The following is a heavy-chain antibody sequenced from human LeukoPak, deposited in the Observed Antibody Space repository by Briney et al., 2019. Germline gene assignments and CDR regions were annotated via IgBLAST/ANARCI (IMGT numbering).Heavy chain of an antibody. CDR1: GFTFSSHG. D-gene: IGHD6-13*01. J-gene: IGHJ4*02. CDR2: ISYDGSDK. Sequence: GGSLRLSCSASGFTFSSHGMHWVRQAPGKGLEWVALISYDGSDKYYADSVQGRFTISRDNSKNTLYLQMNSLRAEDTAVYFCAKDLLTNSWSSYFDYWGQGTLVTVSS. V-gene: IGHV3-30*18. CDR3: AKDLLTNSWSSYFDY.